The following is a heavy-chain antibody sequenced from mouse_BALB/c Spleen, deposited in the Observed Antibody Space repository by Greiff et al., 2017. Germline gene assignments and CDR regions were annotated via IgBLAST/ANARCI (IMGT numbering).Heavy chain of an antibody. D-gene: IGHD2-12*01. V-gene: IGHV5-6-4*01. J-gene: IGHJ4*01. CDR2: ISSGGSYT. CDR1: GFTFSSYT. Sequence: DVMLVESGGGLVKPGGSLKLSCAASGFTFSSYTMSWVRQTPEKRLEWVATISSGGSYTYYPDSVKGRFTISRDNAKNTLYLQMSSLKSEDTAMYYCTRENCYDGRYAMDYWGQGTSVTVSS. CDR3: TRENCYDGRYAMDY.